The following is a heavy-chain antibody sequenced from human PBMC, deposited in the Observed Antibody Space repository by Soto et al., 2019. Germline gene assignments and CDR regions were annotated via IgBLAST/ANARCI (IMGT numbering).Heavy chain of an antibody. J-gene: IGHJ5*02. Sequence: SETLSLTCAVSGGSINSGGYSWNWIRQPPGKGLEWIGHIYHRGDTYYNPSLKSRVTISVDRSKNQFSLNLNSVTAADTAVYFCARARTVGVEFWFDPWGQGTLVTVSS. D-gene: IGHD4-4*01. CDR1: GGSINSGGYS. V-gene: IGHV4-30-2*01. CDR3: ARARTVGVEFWFDP. CDR2: IYHRGDT.